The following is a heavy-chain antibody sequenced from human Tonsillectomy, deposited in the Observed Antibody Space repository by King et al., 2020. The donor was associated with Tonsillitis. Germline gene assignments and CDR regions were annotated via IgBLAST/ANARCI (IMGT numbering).Heavy chain of an antibody. CDR2: ISGSGGST. Sequence: VQLVESGGGLVQPGGSLRLSCAASGFTFSSYAMSWVRQAPGKGLEWVSAISGSGGSTYYADSVKGRFTISRDNSKNTLDLQMNSLRAEDTAVYYWAKGGSGWYERLYFDYWGQGTLVTVSS. V-gene: IGHV3-23*04. CDR3: AKGGSGWYERLYFDY. D-gene: IGHD6-19*01. CDR1: GFTFSSYA. J-gene: IGHJ4*02.